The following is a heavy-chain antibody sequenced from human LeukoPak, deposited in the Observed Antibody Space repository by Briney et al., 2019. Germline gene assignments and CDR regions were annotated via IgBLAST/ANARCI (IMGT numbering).Heavy chain of an antibody. D-gene: IGHD3-9*01. V-gene: IGHV3-30-3*01. CDR2: ISYDGSNK. J-gene: IGHJ4*02. CDR1: GFTFSSYA. CDR3: AGSSTYYDILTGDSEIDY. Sequence: GGSLRLSCAASGFTFSSYAMHWVRQVPGKGLEWVAVISYDGSNKYYADSVKGRFTISRDNSKNTLYLQMNSLRAEDTAVYYCAGSSTYYDILTGDSEIDYWGQGTLVTVSS.